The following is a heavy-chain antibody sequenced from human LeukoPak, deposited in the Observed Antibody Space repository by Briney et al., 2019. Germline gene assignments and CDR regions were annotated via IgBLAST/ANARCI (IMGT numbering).Heavy chain of an antibody. CDR2: INHSGST. J-gene: IGHJ4*02. CDR3: ARGLGYSSGWYRGDFDY. V-gene: IGHV4-34*01. CDR1: GGSFSGYY. D-gene: IGHD6-19*01. Sequence: SETLSLTCAVYGGSFSGYYWSWIRQPPGKGLEWIGEINHSGSTNYNPSLKSRVTISVDTSKNQFSMKLSSVTAADTAVYYCARGLGYSSGWYRGDFDYWGQGTLVTVSS.